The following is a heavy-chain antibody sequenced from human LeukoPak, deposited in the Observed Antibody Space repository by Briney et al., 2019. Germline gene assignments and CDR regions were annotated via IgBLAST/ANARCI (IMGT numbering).Heavy chain of an antibody. Sequence: SQTLSLTCTVSGGSISSGDYYWNWIRPPPGKGLEWIGYIHYTGTTYYNPSLKSRVTISVDTSNNQFSLKLNSVTAADTTVYYCGTNEGSSWTAIDYWGQGTLVTVSS. V-gene: IGHV4-30-4*08. CDR2: IHYTGTT. D-gene: IGHD6-13*01. J-gene: IGHJ4*02. CDR3: GTNEGSSWTAIDY. CDR1: GGSISSGDYY.